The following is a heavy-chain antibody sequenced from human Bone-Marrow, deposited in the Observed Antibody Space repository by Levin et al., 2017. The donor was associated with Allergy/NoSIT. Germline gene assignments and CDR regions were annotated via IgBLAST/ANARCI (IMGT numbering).Heavy chain of an antibody. V-gene: IGHV4-34*01. D-gene: IGHD3-22*01. Sequence: SQTLSLTCAVSGASFSGYSYTWIRQPPGRGLEWIGEINHSGGATYNPSLKSRVTISVDTSKSKFSLKLSSMTAADTAVYYWARSGNRNYFDTSASYLAYWGQGTLVTVSS. CDR2: INHSGGA. J-gene: IGHJ4*02. CDR3: ARSGNRNYFDTSASYLAY. CDR1: GASFSGYS.